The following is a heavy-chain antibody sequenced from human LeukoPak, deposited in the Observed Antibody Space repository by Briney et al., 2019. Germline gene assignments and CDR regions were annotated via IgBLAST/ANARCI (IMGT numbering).Heavy chain of an antibody. V-gene: IGHV3-7*01. J-gene: IGHJ4*02. CDR2: IKKDGSEK. CDR1: GFTFSSYW. Sequence: GGSLRLSCAASGFTFSSYWMSWVRQAPGKGLEWVANIKKDGSEKYYVDSVKGRFTISRDNAKNSLFLQMNSLRVEDTAVYYCEGSAGYWGQGTMITVSS. CDR3: EGSAGY. D-gene: IGHD6-19*01.